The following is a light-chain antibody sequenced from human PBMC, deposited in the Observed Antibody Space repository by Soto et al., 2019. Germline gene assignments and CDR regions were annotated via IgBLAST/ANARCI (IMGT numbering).Light chain of an antibody. V-gene: IGKV3-20*01. J-gene: IGKJ1*01. Sequence: IVLTQSPGTLSLSPGERATLSCRASQSVSSSYLAWYQQKPGQAPRLLIYGASSRATGIPDRFSASGSGTDFSLTRNRLKPEQFTVYYCQQYGSSPWTFGQRTKVEIK. CDR3: QQYGSSPWT. CDR2: GAS. CDR1: QSVSSSY.